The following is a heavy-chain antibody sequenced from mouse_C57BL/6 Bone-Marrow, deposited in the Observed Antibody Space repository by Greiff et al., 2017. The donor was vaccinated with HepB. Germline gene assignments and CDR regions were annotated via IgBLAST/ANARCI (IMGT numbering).Heavy chain of an antibody. D-gene: IGHD2-2*01. CDR3: TTWGYNYYVMDY. CDR1: GFNIKDDY. V-gene: IGHV14-4*01. Sequence: VQLKESGAELVRPGASVKLSCTASGFNIKDDYMHWVKQRPEQGLEWIGWIDPENGDTEYASKFQGKATITADTSSNTAYLQLSSLTSEDTAVYYCTTWGYNYYVMDYWGQGTSVTVSS. CDR2: IDPENGDT. J-gene: IGHJ4*01.